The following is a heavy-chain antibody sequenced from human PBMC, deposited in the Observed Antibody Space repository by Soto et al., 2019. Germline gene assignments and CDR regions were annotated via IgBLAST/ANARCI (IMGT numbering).Heavy chain of an antibody. J-gene: IGHJ4*02. Sequence: SVKVSCKASGGTFSSYAISWVRQAPGQGLEWMGGIIPIFGTANYAQKFQGRVTITADESTSTAYMELSSLRSEDTAVYYCAQCGGDCYAPDYWGQGTLVTVSS. CDR2: IIPIFGTA. CDR3: AQCGGDCYAPDY. V-gene: IGHV1-69*13. CDR1: GGTFSSYA. D-gene: IGHD2-21*02.